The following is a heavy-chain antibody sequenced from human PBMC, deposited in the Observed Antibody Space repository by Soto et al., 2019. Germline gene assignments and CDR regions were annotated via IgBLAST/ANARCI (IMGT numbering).Heavy chain of an antibody. CDR3: AKSYRQEAFDI. CDR2: ISYDGSNK. D-gene: IGHD1-26*01. CDR1: GFTFSSYG. J-gene: IGHJ3*02. V-gene: IGHV3-30*18. Sequence: QVQLVESGGGVVQPGRSLRLSCAASGFTFSSYGMHWVRQAPGKGLEWVAVISYDGSNKYYADSVKGRFTISRDNSKNPLYLQMNSLRAGDSAVYYCAKSYRQEAFDIWGQGTMVTVSS.